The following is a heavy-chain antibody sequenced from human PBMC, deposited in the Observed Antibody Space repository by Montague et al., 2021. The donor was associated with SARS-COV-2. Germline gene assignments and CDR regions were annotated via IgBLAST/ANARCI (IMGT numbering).Heavy chain of an antibody. J-gene: IGHJ4*01. D-gene: IGHD6-19*01. CDR1: GGSFSGYH. CDR3: ARGGRQWLVIDPRYYFDY. CDR2: INHSGST. V-gene: IGHV4-34*01. Sequence: SETLSLTCAVYGGSFSGYHWSWIRQPPGEGLEWIGEINHSGSTNHNPSLKSRVTISVDTSKNQFSLKLSSVTAADTAVYYCARGGRQWLVIDPRYYFDYWGQGTLVTVSS.